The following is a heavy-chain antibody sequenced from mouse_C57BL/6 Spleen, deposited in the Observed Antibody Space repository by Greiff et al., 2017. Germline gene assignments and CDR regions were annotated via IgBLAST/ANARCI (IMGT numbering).Heavy chain of an antibody. V-gene: IGHV5-6*01. D-gene: IGHD3-1*01. CDR2: ISSGGSYT. CDR3: ARTGTGWAMDY. J-gene: IGHJ4*01. Sequence: EVQLVESGGDLVKPGGSLKLSCAASGFTFSSYGMSWVRQTPDKRLEWVATISSGGSYTYYPDSVKGRFTISRDNAKNTLYLQMSSLKSEDTAMYYCARTGTGWAMDYWGQGTSVTVSS. CDR1: GFTFSSYG.